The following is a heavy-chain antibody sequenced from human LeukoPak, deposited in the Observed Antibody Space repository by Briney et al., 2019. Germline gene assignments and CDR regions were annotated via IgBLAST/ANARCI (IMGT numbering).Heavy chain of an antibody. CDR3: ARDWVTYYYGSGSYLQY. V-gene: IGHV3-33*01. CDR1: GFTFNTYC. D-gene: IGHD3-10*01. Sequence: PGRSLILSCAAAGFTFNTYCMHWVRQAPGKGLEWVAVIWFDGSNKYYADSVKGRFTISRDNSKNTLYLQMNSVRAEDTAVYYCARDWVTYYYGSGSYLQYWGQGTPVPSSS. J-gene: IGHJ4*02. CDR2: IWFDGSNK.